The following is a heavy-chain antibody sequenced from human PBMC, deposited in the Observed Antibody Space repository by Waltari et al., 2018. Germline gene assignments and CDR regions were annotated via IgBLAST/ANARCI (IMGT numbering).Heavy chain of an antibody. V-gene: IGHV3-33*01. D-gene: IGHD2-15*01. CDR2: IWYDGSNK. Sequence: SYGMHWVRQAPGKGLEWVAVIWYDGSNKYYADSVKGRFTISRDNSKNTLYLQMNSLRAEDTAVYYCARGYSHDVADWFDPWGQGTLVTVSS. J-gene: IGHJ5*02. CDR3: ARGYSHDVADWFDP. CDR1: SYG.